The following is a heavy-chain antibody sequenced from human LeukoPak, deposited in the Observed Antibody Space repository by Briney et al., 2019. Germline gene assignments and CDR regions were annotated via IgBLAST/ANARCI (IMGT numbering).Heavy chain of an antibody. CDR2: IKQDGSEK. V-gene: IGHV3-7*01. J-gene: IGHJ3*02. CDR3: ARVLRYFGRNGAFDI. CDR1: GFTFSSYW. Sequence: PGGSLRLSCAASGFTFSSYWMSWVRQAPGKGLEWVANIKQDGSEKYYVDSVKGRFTISRDNAKNSLYLQMNSLRAEDTAVYYCARVLRYFGRNGAFDIWGQGTMVTVSS. D-gene: IGHD3-9*01.